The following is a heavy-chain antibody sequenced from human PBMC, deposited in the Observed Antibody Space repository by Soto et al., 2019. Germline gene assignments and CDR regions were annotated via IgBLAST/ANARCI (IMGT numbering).Heavy chain of an antibody. V-gene: IGHV4-59*01. Sequence: PSETLSLTCTVSGGSISSYYWSWIRQPPGKGLEWIGYIYYSGSTNYNPSLKSRVTISVDTSKNQFSLKLSSVTAADTAVYYCARRSPTVTTDYYYYYMDVWGKGTTVTVSS. CDR3: ARRSPTVTTDYYYYYMDV. CDR2: IYYSGST. D-gene: IGHD4-4*01. CDR1: GGSISSYY. J-gene: IGHJ6*03.